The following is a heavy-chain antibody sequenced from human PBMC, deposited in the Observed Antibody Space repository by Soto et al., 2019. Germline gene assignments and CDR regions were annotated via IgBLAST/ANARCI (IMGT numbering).Heavy chain of an antibody. J-gene: IGHJ4*02. Sequence: GGSLRLCCAASGFTFTNYWMHWVRQAPGKGLVWVSHINTDGITTTYADSVKGRFTISRDNAKKTLFLQMTSLRAEDTAVYYCARGGGGSLDYWGQGTLVTVSS. CDR1: GFTFTNYW. D-gene: IGHD1-26*01. V-gene: IGHV3-74*01. CDR2: INTDGITT. CDR3: ARGGGGSLDY.